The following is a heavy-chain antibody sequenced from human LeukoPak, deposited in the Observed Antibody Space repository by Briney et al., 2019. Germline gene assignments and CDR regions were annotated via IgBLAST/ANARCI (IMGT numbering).Heavy chain of an antibody. CDR1: GYTFASYG. CDR3: ARVSGSYRGAIDY. D-gene: IGHD1-26*01. J-gene: IGHJ4*02. V-gene: IGHV1-18*01. CDR2: ISTYNNNT. Sequence: ASVKVSCKASGYTFASYGISWVRQAPGQGLEWLGWISTYNNNTHYAQKFQVRVTMTTDTSTSTAYMELRSLRSDDTAVYHCARVSGSYRGAIDYWGQGTLVTVSS.